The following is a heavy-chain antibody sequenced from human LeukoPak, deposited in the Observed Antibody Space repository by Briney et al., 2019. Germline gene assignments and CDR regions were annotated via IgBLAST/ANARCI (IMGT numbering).Heavy chain of an antibody. Sequence: RGSLRLSCAASGFTFSSYSMNWVRQAPGKGLEWVANIKDDGSDKYYVDSVKGRFSISKDNAKNSLYLQMNSLRVEDTAVYYCVPLNWNPPGDFDRWGQGTLVTVSS. CDR2: IKDDGSDK. D-gene: IGHD1-20*01. CDR3: VPLNWNPPGDFDR. V-gene: IGHV3-7*01. CDR1: GFTFSSYS. J-gene: IGHJ4*02.